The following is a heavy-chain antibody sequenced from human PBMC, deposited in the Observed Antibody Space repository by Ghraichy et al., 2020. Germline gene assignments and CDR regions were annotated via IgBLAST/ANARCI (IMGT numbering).Heavy chain of an antibody. J-gene: IGHJ4*02. CDR1: GGSISSYY. CDR2: IYYSGST. V-gene: IGHV4-59*01. CDR3: ARTLVGAAFDY. Sequence: SETLSLTCTVSGGSISSYYWSWIRQPPGKGLEWIGYIYYSGSTNYNPSLKSRVTISVDTSKNQFSLKLSSVTAADTAVYYCARTLVGAAFDYWGQGTLVTVSS. D-gene: IGHD1-26*01.